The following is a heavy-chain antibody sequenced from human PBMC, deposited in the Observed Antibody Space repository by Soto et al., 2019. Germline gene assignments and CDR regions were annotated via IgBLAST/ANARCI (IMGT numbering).Heavy chain of an antibody. D-gene: IGHD3-16*01. CDR3: AGHHFGYFDY. V-gene: IGHV4-39*01. Sequence: QLQLQESGPGLVKPSETLSLTCTVSVGSISSSSYYWGWIRQPPGKGLEWIGSIYYSGSTYYNPSLKSRVTISVDMTKNPFSLNLSAVTAADAAVDYCAGHHFGYFDYWGQGTLVTASS. CDR2: IYYSGST. J-gene: IGHJ4*02. CDR1: VGSISSSSYY.